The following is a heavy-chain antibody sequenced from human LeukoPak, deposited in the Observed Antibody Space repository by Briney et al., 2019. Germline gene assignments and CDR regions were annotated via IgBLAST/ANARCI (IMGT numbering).Heavy chain of an antibody. J-gene: IGHJ6*04. CDR3: AELGITMIGGV. CDR2: IKQDGSEK. V-gene: IGHV3-7*01. D-gene: IGHD3-10*02. Sequence: GGSLRLSCAASEFTFSDYWMSWVRQAPGKGLEWVANIKQDGSEKYYVDSVKGRFTISRDNAENSLYLQMNSLRAEDTAVYYCAELGITMIGGVWGKGTTVTISS. CDR1: EFTFSDYW.